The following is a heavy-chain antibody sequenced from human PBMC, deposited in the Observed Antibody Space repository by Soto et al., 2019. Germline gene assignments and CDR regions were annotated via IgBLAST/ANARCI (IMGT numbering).Heavy chain of an antibody. CDR1: GFTFSSYS. J-gene: IGHJ4*02. D-gene: IGHD3-22*01. Sequence: GGSLRLSCAASGFTFSSYSMNWVRQAPGKGLEWVSYISSSSTIYYADSVKGRFTISRDNAKNSLYLQMNSLRDEDTAVYYCARDGFDYYDSSGYPIQIDYWGQGTLVTVSS. CDR2: ISSSSTI. CDR3: ARDGFDYYDSSGYPIQIDY. V-gene: IGHV3-48*02.